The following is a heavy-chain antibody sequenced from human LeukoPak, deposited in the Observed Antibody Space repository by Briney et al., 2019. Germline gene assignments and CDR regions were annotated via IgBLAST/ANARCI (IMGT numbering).Heavy chain of an antibody. D-gene: IGHD5-24*01. CDR1: GGSVSNSHYY. J-gene: IGHJ4*02. CDR3: ASERWSRRSYFDY. CDR2: IFYSGST. V-gene: IGHV4-39*07. Sequence: SEPLSLTCTVSGGSVSNSHYYWGWIRQPPGKGLEWIGSIFYSGSTYYSPSLKSRVTISVDASMTQFSLKLSSVTAADTAVYYCASERWSRRSYFDYWGQGTLVTVSS.